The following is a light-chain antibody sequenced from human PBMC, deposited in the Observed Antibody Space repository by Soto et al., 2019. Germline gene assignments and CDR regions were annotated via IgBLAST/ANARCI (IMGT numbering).Light chain of an antibody. CDR3: AAWDDSLNGYV. J-gene: IGLJ1*01. CDR1: SSNIAPNT. CDR2: AND. Sequence: QAVVTQPPSASGTPGQRVTISCSGSSSNIAPNTVNWYQHLPGAAPKLLIFANDRRPSGVPDRFSGSRSGTSASLAISGLQSEDEADYYCAAWDDSLNGYVFGTGTKVTVL. V-gene: IGLV1-44*01.